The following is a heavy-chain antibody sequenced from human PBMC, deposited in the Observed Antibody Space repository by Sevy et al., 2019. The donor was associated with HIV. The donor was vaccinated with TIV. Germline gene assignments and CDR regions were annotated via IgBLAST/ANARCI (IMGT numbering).Heavy chain of an antibody. Sequence: GGSLRLSCTASGFIFSNYNMNWVRQAPGKGLEWVSYIRSSSNDIYYADFVKGRFTISRDNSRNTLYLQMNSLRAEDTAIYYCARDRGEILRSTFKSWGQGTLVTVSS. V-gene: IGHV3-21*01. J-gene: IGHJ5*02. D-gene: IGHD3-10*01. CDR1: GFIFSNYN. CDR3: ARDRGEILRSTFKS. CDR2: IRSSSNDI.